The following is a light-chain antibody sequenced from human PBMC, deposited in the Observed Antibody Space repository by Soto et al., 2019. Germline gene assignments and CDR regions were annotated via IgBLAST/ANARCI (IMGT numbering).Light chain of an antibody. CDR3: QQLHSYPYT. J-gene: IGKJ2*01. CDR1: KGMSTY. V-gene: IGKV1-9*01. Sequence: IHLTQSAASLSASVGHRVTIICRASKGMSTYLAWYQQKPGKAPKLLTYAASTLQSGVPSRFSGSGPGIDFPLTISSLQPEDFATYFCQQLHSYPYTFGQGTKV. CDR2: AAS.